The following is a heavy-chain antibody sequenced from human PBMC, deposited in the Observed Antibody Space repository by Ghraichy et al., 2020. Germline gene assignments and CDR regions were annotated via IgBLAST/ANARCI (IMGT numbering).Heavy chain of an antibody. J-gene: IGHJ4*02. CDR3: ARALPSSYGLFDY. Sequence: GVSLRLSCAASGFTFNNYDMHWVRQATGKGPEWVSGIGIPGDTYYPGSVKGRFTISRENAKNSLYLQMNSLRAGDSAVYFCARALPSSYGLFDYWGQGTLVTVSS. CDR1: GFTFNNYD. CDR2: IGIPGDT. D-gene: IGHD4-17*01. V-gene: IGHV3-13*01.